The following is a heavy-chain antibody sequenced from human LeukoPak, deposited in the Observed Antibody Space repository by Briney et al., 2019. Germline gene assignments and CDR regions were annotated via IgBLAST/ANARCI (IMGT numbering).Heavy chain of an antibody. D-gene: IGHD5-18*01. CDR3: ASGGGWHTDFDY. Sequence: GGSLRLSCAASGFTFSSYAMRWVRQAPGKGRGWVSAISGSGGSTYYADSVKGRFTISRDNSKNTLYLQMNSLRAEDTAVYYCASGGGWHTDFDYWGQGTLVTVSS. CDR2: ISGSGGST. V-gene: IGHV3-23*01. J-gene: IGHJ4*02. CDR1: GFTFSSYA.